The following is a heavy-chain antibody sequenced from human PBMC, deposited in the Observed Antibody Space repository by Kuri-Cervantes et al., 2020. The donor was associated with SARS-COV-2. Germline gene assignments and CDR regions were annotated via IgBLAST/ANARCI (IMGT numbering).Heavy chain of an antibody. D-gene: IGHD2-21*01. J-gene: IGHJ6*03. Sequence: SETLSLTCAVYGGSFSGYYWSWIRQPPGKGLEWIGEINHSGSTNYNPSLKSRVTISVDTSKNQFSLKLSSVTAADTAVYYCARGHILGSYYYMDVWGKGTTVTVSS. CDR2: INHSGST. CDR1: GGSFSGYY. CDR3: ARGHILGSYYYMDV. V-gene: IGHV4-34*01.